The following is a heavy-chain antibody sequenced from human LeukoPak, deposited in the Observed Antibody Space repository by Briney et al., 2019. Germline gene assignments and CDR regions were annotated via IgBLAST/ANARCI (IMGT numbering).Heavy chain of an antibody. J-gene: IGHJ4*02. CDR2: ISRSGTTI. CDR1: GFTFSSYA. Sequence: GGSLRLSCAASGFTFSSYAMSWVRQAPGKGLEWVSYISRSGTTIYYADSVKGRFTISRDNAKNSLYLQMNSLRAEDTAVYYCARGRYYDILTGYSPYYFDYWGQGTLVTVSS. CDR3: ARGRYYDILTGYSPYYFDY. D-gene: IGHD3-9*01. V-gene: IGHV3-48*03.